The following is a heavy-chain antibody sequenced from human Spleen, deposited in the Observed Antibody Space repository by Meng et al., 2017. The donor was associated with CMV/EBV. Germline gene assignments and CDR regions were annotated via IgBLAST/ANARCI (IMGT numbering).Heavy chain of an antibody. V-gene: IGHV3-23*01. CDR2: INGGGFNT. CDR1: GFTFSSYA. D-gene: IGHD1-14*01. Sequence: GESLKISCAASGFTFSSYAINWVHQAPGKGLEWVSGINGGGFNTYYADSVKGRFTISRDNSNNLVYLQMNGLRPEDTAVYYCAKGNRQNPFYHGMHVWGQGSTVTVSS. CDR3: AKGNRQNPFYHGMHV. J-gene: IGHJ6*02.